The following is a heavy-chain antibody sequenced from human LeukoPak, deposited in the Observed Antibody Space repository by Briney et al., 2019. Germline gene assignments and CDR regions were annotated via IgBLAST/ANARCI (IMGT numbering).Heavy chain of an antibody. D-gene: IGHD6-13*01. J-gene: IGHJ4*02. V-gene: IGHV3-33*08. CDR1: GFTFSSYA. Sequence: GGSLRLSCAASGFTFSSYAMHWVRQAPGKGLEWVAVIWYDGSNKYYADSVKGRFTISRDNSKNTLYLQMNRLRAEDTGVYYCARVGAAIAAAASFDYWGQGTLVTVSS. CDR3: ARVGAAIAAAASFDY. CDR2: IWYDGSNK.